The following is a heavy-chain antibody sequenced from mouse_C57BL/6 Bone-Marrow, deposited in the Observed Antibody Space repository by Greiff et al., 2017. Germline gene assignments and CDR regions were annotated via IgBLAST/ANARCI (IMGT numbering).Heavy chain of an antibody. J-gene: IGHJ1*03. CDR1: GFSLTSYG. CDR2: IWRGGST. CDR3: AKMGNYGSSYPYWYFDV. D-gene: IGHD1-1*01. V-gene: IGHV2-5*01. Sequence: QVQLQQSGPGLVQPSQSLSITCTVSGFSLTSYGVHWVRQSPGKGLEWLGVIWRGGSTDYNAAFMSRLSITKDNSKSQVFFKMNSLQADDTAIYYWAKMGNYGSSYPYWYFDVWGTGTTVTVSS.